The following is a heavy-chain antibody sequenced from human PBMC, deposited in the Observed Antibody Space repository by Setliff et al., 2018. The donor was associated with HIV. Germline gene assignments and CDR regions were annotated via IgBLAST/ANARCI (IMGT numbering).Heavy chain of an antibody. D-gene: IGHD3-22*01. CDR3: ARGAPTMLIVVVNLDY. J-gene: IGHJ4*02. CDR2: IYSAGST. CDR1: GFIVSSNY. V-gene: IGHV3-53*01. Sequence: GGSLRLSCAASGFIVSSNYMSWVRQAPGKGLEWVSVIYSAGSTYYADSLKGRFTISRDNAKNSLYLQMNSLRAEDTAVYYRARGAPTMLIVVVNLDYWGQGTLVTVSS.